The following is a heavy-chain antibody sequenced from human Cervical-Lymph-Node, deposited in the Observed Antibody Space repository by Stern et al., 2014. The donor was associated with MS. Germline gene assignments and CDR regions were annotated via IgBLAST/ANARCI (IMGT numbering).Heavy chain of an antibody. CDR2: IIPIFGTT. V-gene: IGHV1-69*01. CDR3: ATPSTVTVGGMDV. CDR1: GGTFSTQA. Sequence: VQLVESGAEVKKPGSSVKVSCKASGGTFSTQAINWVRQAPGQGLEWVGGIIPIFGTTNYAHQVQDRVTITTDESTSTAYMDLSSLRSEDTAVYYCATPSTVTVGGMDVWGQGTTVTVSS. J-gene: IGHJ6*02. D-gene: IGHD4-17*01.